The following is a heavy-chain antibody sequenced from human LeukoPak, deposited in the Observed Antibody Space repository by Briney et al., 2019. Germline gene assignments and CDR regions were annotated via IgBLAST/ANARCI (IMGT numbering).Heavy chain of an antibody. CDR2: INPTSGGT. Sequence: GASVKVSCKASGYTFTGYYMHWVRQAPGQGLEWMGWINPTSGGTNYAQKFQGRVTMTRDTSISTAYMELSRLRSDDTAVYYCARVRGTTYDSSGYYSPFDAFDIWGQGTMVTVSS. CDR1: GYTFTGYY. D-gene: IGHD3-22*01. J-gene: IGHJ3*02. V-gene: IGHV1-2*02. CDR3: ARVRGTTYDSSGYYSPFDAFDI.